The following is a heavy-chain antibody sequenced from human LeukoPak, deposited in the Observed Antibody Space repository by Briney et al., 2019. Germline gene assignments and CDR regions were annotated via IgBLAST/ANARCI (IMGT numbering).Heavy chain of an antibody. J-gene: IGHJ4*02. CDR3: ARGPNSNWSGLDF. Sequence: GGSLRLSCVVSGFPFSSYWMTWVRQAPGKGLEWVANIKQDGSKKSYVDSVKGRFTVSRDNAKNTLYLQVNNLRAEDTAVYYCARGPNSNWSGLDFWGQGTLLTVSS. CDR2: IKQDGSKK. CDR1: GFPFSSYW. V-gene: IGHV3-7*01. D-gene: IGHD6-6*01.